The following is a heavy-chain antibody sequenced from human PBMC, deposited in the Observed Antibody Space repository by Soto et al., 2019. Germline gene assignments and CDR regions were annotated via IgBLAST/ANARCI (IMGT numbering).Heavy chain of an antibody. Sequence: GASVKVSCKASGFTFTSSAVQWVRQARGQRLEWIGWIVVGSGNTNYAQKFQERVTITRDMSTSTAYMELSSLRSEDTAVYYCAADGVGATEGYYYYYGMDVWGQGTTVTVSS. CDR2: IVVGSGNT. V-gene: IGHV1-58*01. CDR3: AADGVGATEGYYYYYGMDV. CDR1: GFTFTSSA. J-gene: IGHJ6*02. D-gene: IGHD1-26*01.